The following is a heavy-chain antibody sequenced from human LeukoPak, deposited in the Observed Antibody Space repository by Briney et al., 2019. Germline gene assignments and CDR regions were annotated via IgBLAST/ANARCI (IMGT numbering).Heavy chain of an antibody. CDR2: ISAYNGNT. D-gene: IGHD5-18*01. CDR3: ARDIVGGYSYGPNY. CDR1: GYTFTSYG. J-gene: IGHJ4*02. Sequence: ASVKVSCKASGYTFTSYGINWVRQAPGQGLEWMGWISAYNGNTNYAQKFQGRVTMTRDTSISTAYMELSRLRSDDTAVYYCARDIVGGYSYGPNYWGQGTLVTVSS. V-gene: IGHV1-18*01.